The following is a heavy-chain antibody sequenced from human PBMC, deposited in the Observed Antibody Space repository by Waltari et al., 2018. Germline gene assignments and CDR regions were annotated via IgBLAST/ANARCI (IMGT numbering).Heavy chain of an antibody. V-gene: IGHV3-30-3*01. D-gene: IGHD2-15*01. CDR1: GFNFNNYI. CDR3: ARFNETTPSLELATLMGCDAFDI. J-gene: IGHJ3*02. Sequence: QEQLVGSGGGVVQPGRSLRLSCAASGFNFNNYIMHWVRQAPGKGLEWVALISYNRGNKNYADSVKGRFTVSRDNSRNTLYLQMNSLRAEDTAVYYCARFNETTPSLELATLMGCDAFDIWGQGTMVTVSS. CDR2: ISYNRGNK.